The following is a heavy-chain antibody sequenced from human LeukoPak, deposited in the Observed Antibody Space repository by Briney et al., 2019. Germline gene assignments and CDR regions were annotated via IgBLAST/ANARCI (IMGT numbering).Heavy chain of an antibody. CDR3: ARDEYSYGYLFDY. V-gene: IGHV4-39*02. CDR1: NVSISSKSYY. J-gene: IGHJ4*02. CDR2: IYYSGTT. D-gene: IGHD5-18*01. Sequence: PSETLSLTCIVSNVSISSKSYYWGWIRQSPGKGLEWIGSIYYSGTTYYNPSLKSRVAISVDTSKNQFSLDLTSVTAADTAVYYCARDEYSYGYLFDYWGQGTLVTVSS.